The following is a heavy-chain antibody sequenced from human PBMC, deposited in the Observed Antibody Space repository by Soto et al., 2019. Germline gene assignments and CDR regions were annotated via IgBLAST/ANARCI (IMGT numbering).Heavy chain of an antibody. J-gene: IGHJ5*02. V-gene: IGHV3-11*01. D-gene: IGHD3-16*02. CDR3: ARDSAGSKDYIWGSYPNS. CDR1: GFTFSDYY. Sequence: GGSLRLSCAASGFTFSDYYMSWIRQAPGKGLEWVSYISSSGSTIYYADSVKGRFTISRDNAKNSLYLQMNSLRAEDTAVYYCARDSAGSKDYIWGSYPNSWGQGTLVTVSS. CDR2: ISSSGSTI.